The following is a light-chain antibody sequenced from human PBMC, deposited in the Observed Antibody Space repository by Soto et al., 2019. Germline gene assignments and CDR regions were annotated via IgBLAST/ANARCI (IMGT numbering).Light chain of an antibody. V-gene: IGKV3-15*01. CDR2: GAS. CDR1: QSINNN. Sequence: EIVMTQSPATLSVSPGERATLSCRASQSINNNLAWYQQKPGQAPRLLIYGASTRATGIPARFSGSASGTEFTLTISSLQSEDFAVYYCQQSNTWPLTFGGGTKVEIK. CDR3: QQSNTWPLT. J-gene: IGKJ4*01.